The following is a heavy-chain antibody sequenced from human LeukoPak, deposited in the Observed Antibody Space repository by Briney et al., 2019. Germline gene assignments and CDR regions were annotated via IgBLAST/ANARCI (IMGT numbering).Heavy chain of an antibody. V-gene: IGHV1-46*01. Sequence: GASVKVSCKASGYTFTSYYMHWVRQAPGQGLEWMGIINPSGGSTSYAQKFQGRVTMARDMSTSTVYMELSSLRSEDTAVYYCARDSGIGHDYWGQGTLVNVSS. CDR2: INPSGGST. CDR3: ARDSGIGHDY. J-gene: IGHJ4*02. CDR1: GYTFTSYY. D-gene: IGHD1-14*01.